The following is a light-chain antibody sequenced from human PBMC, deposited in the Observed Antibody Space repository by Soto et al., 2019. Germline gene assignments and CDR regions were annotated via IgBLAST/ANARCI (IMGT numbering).Light chain of an antibody. V-gene: IGLV2-14*02. Sequence: QSALTQPASVSGSPGQSITISCTGTSSDVGSYNLVSWYQQHPGKAPKLMIYEGSKRPSGVSNRFSGSKSGNTASLTISGLQAEDEADYYCSAYSDIDTKVFGTGTKVTVL. CDR3: SAYSDIDTKV. CDR2: EGS. CDR1: SSDVGSYNL. J-gene: IGLJ1*01.